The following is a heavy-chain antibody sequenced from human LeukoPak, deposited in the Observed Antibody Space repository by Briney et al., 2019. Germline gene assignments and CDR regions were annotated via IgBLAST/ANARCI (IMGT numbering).Heavy chain of an antibody. CDR1: GFTFSRYW. J-gene: IGHJ6*03. CDR2: VDHTGST. Sequence: GSLRLSCTASGFTFSRYWMSWVRQAPGKGLEWIGYVDHTGSTNFNPSLNGRVSISRDTTNNLFSLRLRSVTAADTAVYFCARGRVSSSTWYSTYYYYFYMDVWGKGTTVTVSS. D-gene: IGHD1-1*01. CDR3: ARGRVSSSTWYSTYYYYFYMDV. V-gene: IGHV4-59*01.